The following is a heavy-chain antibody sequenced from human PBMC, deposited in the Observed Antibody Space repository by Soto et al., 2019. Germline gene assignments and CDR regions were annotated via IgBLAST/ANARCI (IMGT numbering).Heavy chain of an antibody. CDR1: GGSINSRYW. CDR3: ARGHFATGRGEIDY. V-gene: IGHV4-4*02. J-gene: IGHJ4*02. CDR2: IYHSGST. D-gene: IGHD2-8*02. Sequence: SETLSLTCAVSGGSINSRYWWSWVRQSPGKGLEWIGEIYHSGSTNYNPSLKSRVAISVDKSKNQFSLKLSSVTAADTAVYYCARGHFATGRGEIDYWGQGTLVTVSS.